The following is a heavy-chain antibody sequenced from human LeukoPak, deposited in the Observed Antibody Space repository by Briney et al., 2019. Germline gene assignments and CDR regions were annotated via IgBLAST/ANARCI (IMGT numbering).Heavy chain of an antibody. CDR1: GFTFSSYS. V-gene: IGHV3-21*01. CDR3: ARVWVSIAAAGHLQYYYYGMDV. Sequence: PGGSLRLSCAASGFTFSSYSMNWVRQAPGKGLEWVSSISSSSSYIYYADSVKGRFTISRDNAKNSLYLRMNSLRAEDTAVHYCARVWVSIAAAGHLQYYYYGMDVWGQGTTVTVSS. D-gene: IGHD6-13*01. J-gene: IGHJ6*02. CDR2: ISSSSSYI.